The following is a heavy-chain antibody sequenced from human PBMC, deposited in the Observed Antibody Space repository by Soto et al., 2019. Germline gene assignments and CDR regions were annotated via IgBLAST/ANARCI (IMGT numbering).Heavy chain of an antibody. J-gene: IGHJ4*02. CDR3: AKDGEPDYGSGSYYFDY. V-gene: IGHV3-23*01. D-gene: IGHD3-10*01. CDR2: ISGSGGST. Sequence: GGSLRLSCVASGFRFSDYPLNRVRQAPGKGLEWVSAISGSGGSTYYADSVKGRFTISRDNSKNTLYLQMNSLRAEDTAVYYCAKDGEPDYGSGSYYFDYWGQGTLVTVSS. CDR1: GFRFSDYP.